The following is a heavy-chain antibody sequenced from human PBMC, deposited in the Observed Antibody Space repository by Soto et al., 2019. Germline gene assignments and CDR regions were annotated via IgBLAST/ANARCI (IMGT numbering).Heavy chain of an antibody. CDR3: ARKERKPATFWN. V-gene: IGHV4-28*06. CDR2: IYYSGST. Sequence: NPSETLSLTCDVFGFSISSNNWWGWIRQPPGKGLEWIGDIYYSGSTRYNPSLKSRVTMSVDKARDQFSLTLNSVTAMDTAVYYCARKERKPATFWNWGQGILVTVSS. D-gene: IGHD3-3*01. CDR1: GFSISSNNW. J-gene: IGHJ4*02.